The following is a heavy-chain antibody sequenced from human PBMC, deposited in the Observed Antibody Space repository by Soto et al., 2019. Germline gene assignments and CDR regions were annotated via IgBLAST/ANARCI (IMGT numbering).Heavy chain of an antibody. Sequence: PGGSLRLSCAASGFSFSTYWMTWVRQAPGKGLEWVANIKQDGSDKYYVGSVKGRFTISRDNANNSLYLQMNSLRVEDTAVYYCARSYPSDNWGQGTLVTVS. CDR1: GFSFSTYW. CDR2: IKQDGSDK. J-gene: IGHJ4*02. CDR3: ARSYPSDN. D-gene: IGHD3-10*01. V-gene: IGHV3-7*01.